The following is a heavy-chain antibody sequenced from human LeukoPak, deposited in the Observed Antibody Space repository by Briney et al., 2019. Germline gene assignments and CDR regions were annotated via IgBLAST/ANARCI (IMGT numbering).Heavy chain of an antibody. CDR2: VYYSGST. Sequence: SETLSLTCSVSGVSVTSYFWSWIRQPPGKGLEWIGHVYYSGSTNYNPSLKSRVTISVDTSKNQFSLKLSSVTAADTAVYYCARGSGYSYGSFDYWGQGTLVTVSS. J-gene: IGHJ4*02. CDR3: ARGSGYSYGSFDY. CDR1: GVSVTSYF. V-gene: IGHV4-59*02. D-gene: IGHD5-18*01.